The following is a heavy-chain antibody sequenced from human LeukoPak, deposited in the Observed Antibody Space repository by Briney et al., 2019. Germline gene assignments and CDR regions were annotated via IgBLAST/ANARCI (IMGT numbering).Heavy chain of an antibody. Sequence: ASVKVSCKASGYTFTSYYMHWVRQAPGQGLEWMGIINPSGGSTSYAQKFQGRVTMTRDTPTSTVYMELSSLRSEDTAVYYCARDRVGATFLDYWGQGTLVTVSS. V-gene: IGHV1-46*01. J-gene: IGHJ4*02. CDR1: GYTFTSYY. D-gene: IGHD1-26*01. CDR3: ARDRVGATFLDY. CDR2: INPSGGST.